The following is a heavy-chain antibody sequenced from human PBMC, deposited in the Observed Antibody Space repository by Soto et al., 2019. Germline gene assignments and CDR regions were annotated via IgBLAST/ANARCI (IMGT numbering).Heavy chain of an antibody. J-gene: IGHJ5*02. CDR3: ARPTFGGVIVLRGHSLWWFDP. CDR1: GGSFSGYY. D-gene: IGHD3-16*02. CDR2: INHSGST. Sequence: SETLSLTCAVHGGSFSGYYWSWIRQPPGKGLEWIGEINHSGSTNYNPSLKSRVTISVDTSKNQFSLKLSSVTAADTAVYYCARPTFGGVIVLRGHSLWWFDPWGQGTLVTVSS. V-gene: IGHV4-34*01.